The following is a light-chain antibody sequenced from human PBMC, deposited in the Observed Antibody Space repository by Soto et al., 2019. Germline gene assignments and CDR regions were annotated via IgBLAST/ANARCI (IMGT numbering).Light chain of an antibody. V-gene: IGKV1-9*01. CDR2: TAS. J-gene: IGKJ4*01. CDR3: QQLNSYPLT. CDR1: QGISSY. Sequence: DIQLTQSPSFLSASVGDRVTITCRASQGISSYLAWYDQKPGKAPKLLIYTASTLQSAVPSRFSGSGSGTEFPLTISSLQPEDFATYYCQQLNSYPLTFGGGTKVEIK.